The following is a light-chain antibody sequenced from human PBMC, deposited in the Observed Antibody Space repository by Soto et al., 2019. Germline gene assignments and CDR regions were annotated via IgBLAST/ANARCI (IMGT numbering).Light chain of an antibody. V-gene: IGLV1-44*01. CDR3: AAWDDSLNGYV. Sequence: QSVLTQPPSASGTPGQRVTISCSGSSSNIGSNTVNWYQQLPGTAPTLLICSNNQRPSGVPDRFSGSKSGTSASLAISGLQSEDEADYYCAAWDDSLNGYVFGTGTKVTVL. CDR1: SSNIGSNT. CDR2: SNN. J-gene: IGLJ1*01.